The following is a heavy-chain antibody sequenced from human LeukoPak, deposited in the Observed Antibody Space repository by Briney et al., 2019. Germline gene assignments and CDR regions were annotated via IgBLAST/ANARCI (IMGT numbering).Heavy chain of an antibody. Sequence: PGGSLRLSCAASGFTFSSYGMSWVRQAPGKGLEWVSAISGSGGSTYYADSVKGRFTISRDNSKNTLYLQMNSLRAEDTAVYYCAKNRRVMGSSSWYYWGQGTLVTVSS. D-gene: IGHD6-13*01. V-gene: IGHV3-23*01. CDR3: AKNRRVMGSSSWYY. CDR2: ISGSGGST. J-gene: IGHJ4*02. CDR1: GFTFSSYG.